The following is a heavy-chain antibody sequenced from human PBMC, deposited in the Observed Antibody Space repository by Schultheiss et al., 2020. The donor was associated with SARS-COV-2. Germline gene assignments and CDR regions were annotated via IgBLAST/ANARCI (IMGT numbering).Heavy chain of an antibody. V-gene: IGHV4-59*01. J-gene: IGHJ5*02. CDR3: ARSGRGSSGQFDP. D-gene: IGHD6-19*01. CDR2: INHSGST. CDR1: GGSISSYY. Sequence: SETLSLTCTVSGGSISSYYWSWIRQPPGKGLEWIGEINHSGSTYYNPSLKSRVTISVDTSKNQFSLKLSSVTAADTAVYYCARSGRGSSGQFDPWGQGTLVTVSS.